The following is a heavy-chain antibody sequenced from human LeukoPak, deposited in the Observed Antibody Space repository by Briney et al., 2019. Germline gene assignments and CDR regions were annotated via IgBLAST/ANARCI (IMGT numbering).Heavy chain of an antibody. J-gene: IGHJ4*02. CDR2: FYYSGSS. V-gene: IGHV4-4*07. Sequence: SETLSLTCSVSSVSINGYYWSWIRQSAGKGLEWLGRFYYSGSSDYNPSLKSRVTISVDTSKNQFSLKLSSVTAADTAVYYCARGQWELQYWGQGTLVTVSS. CDR3: ARGQWELQY. D-gene: IGHD1-26*01. CDR1: SVSINGYY.